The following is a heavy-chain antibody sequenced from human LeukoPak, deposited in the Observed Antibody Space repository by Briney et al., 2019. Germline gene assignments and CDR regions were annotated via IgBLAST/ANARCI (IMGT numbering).Heavy chain of an antibody. J-gene: IGHJ3*02. V-gene: IGHV1-8*01. CDR3: ARAYSSGWYGQADAFGI. CDR1: GYTFTSYD. CDR2: MNPNSGNT. D-gene: IGHD6-19*01. Sequence: GASVKVSCKASGYTFTSYDINWVRQATGQGLEWMGWMNPNSGNTGYAQKFQGRVTMTRNTSISTAYMELSSLRSEDTAVYYCARAYSSGWYGQADAFGIWGQGTMVTVSS.